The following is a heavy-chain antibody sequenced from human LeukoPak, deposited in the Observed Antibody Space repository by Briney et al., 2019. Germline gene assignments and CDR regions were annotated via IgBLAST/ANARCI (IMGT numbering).Heavy chain of an antibody. D-gene: IGHD5-18*01. J-gene: IGHJ2*01. V-gene: IGHV4-4*09. CDR2: MFDRGSP. CDR1: GVSINGYS. Sequence: PSETLSLTCSVSGVSINGYSWGWVRQPPGKGLECIGYMFDRGSPNHHPSLQNRVTTSVDTSKNEFSLTLTSVTAADTAVYYCARRIQLWSYWHFDLWGRGTLVTVSS. CDR3: ARRIQLWSYWHFDL.